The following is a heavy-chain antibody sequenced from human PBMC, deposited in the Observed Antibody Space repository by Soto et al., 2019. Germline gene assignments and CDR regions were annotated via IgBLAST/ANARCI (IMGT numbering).Heavy chain of an antibody. CDR1: GFTFSSYA. CDR3: AKEIVAAAYVETSPVDF. V-gene: IGHV3-23*01. CDR2: IAGSGGDT. J-gene: IGHJ4*02. Sequence: EVRLLESGGGLVQPGGSLRLSCAASGFTFSSYAMGWVRQAPGKGLEWVSGIAGSGGDTSFADSVKGPFTISRDNSENTLYLHMNSLRAEDTARYYCAKEIVAAAYVETSPVDFWGQGTLVTVSS. D-gene: IGHD2-15*01.